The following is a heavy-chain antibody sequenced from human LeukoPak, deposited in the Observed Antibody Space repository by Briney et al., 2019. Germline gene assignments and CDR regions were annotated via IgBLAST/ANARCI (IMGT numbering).Heavy chain of an antibody. J-gene: IGHJ4*02. CDR2: ISSSSSYI. D-gene: IGHD2-2*01. V-gene: IGHV3-21*01. CDR1: VFTLSSYS. Sequence: GGSLRLSCAASVFTLSSYSMNWVRQAPGKGLEWVSSISSSSSYIYYADSVKGRFTISRDNAKKSLYLQMNSLRAEDTGVYYCARDSNPCCSSTSCYYFDYWGQGTLVTVSS. CDR3: ARDSNPCCSSTSCYYFDY.